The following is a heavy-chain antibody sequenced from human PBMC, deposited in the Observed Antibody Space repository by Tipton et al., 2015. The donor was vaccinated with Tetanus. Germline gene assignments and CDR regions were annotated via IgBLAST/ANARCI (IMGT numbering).Heavy chain of an antibody. D-gene: IGHD2-21*01. Sequence: SLRLSCVPSGFTFSSYGMHWDRQAPGKGLEWVAVISFDGSSQHYADSVKGRFTISRDNSKDILFLQMDSLRVEDTAVYYCARPRDGYWGQGTLVTVS. CDR2: ISFDGSSQ. J-gene: IGHJ4*02. CDR1: GFTFSSYG. V-gene: IGHV3-30*04. CDR3: ARPRDGY.